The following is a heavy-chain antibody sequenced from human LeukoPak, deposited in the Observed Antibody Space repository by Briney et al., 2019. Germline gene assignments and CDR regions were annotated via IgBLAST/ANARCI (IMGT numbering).Heavy chain of an antibody. CDR1: GYTFTSYG. D-gene: IGHD6-13*01. CDR3: ANIDLNSSSWLLKDDAFDI. V-gene: IGHV1-18*01. J-gene: IGHJ3*02. CDR2: ISAYNGNT. Sequence: ASVKVSCKASGYTFTSYGISWVRQAPGQGLEWMGWISAYNGNTNYAQKLQGRVTMTTDTSTSTAYMELRSLRSDDTAVYYCANIDLNSSSWLLKDDAFDIWGQGTMVTVSS.